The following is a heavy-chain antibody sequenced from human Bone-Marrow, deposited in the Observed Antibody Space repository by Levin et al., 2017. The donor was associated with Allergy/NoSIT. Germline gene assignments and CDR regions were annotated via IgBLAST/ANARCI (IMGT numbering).Heavy chain of an antibody. V-gene: IGHV6-1*01. CDR2: IYYRSKWYN. CDR1: GDSVSSNSVA. D-gene: IGHD1-14*01. J-gene: IGHJ5*02. CDR3: ARGNHWAFVP. Sequence: SQTLSLPCAISGDSVSSNSVAWNWIRQSPSRGLEWLGRIYYRSKWYNEYAVSVKSRITINPDTSKNQFSLQLNSMTPEDTAVYYCARGNHWAFVPWGQGTLVTVSS.